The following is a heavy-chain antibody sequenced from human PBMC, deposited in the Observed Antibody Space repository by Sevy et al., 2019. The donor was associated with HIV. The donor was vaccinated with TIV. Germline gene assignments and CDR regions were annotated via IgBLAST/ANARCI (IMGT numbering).Heavy chain of an antibody. Sequence: VSVKVSCKASGYTFIDYYIHWARQAPGQALEWMGRINPNSGATNYAQKFQDRVTMTRDTSISTSYMELRRLRSDDTAVYYCAREDYYDASGGWVDPWGQGTLVTVSS. CDR1: GYTFIDYY. D-gene: IGHD3-22*01. CDR2: INPNSGAT. CDR3: AREDYYDASGGWVDP. J-gene: IGHJ5*02. V-gene: IGHV1-2*06.